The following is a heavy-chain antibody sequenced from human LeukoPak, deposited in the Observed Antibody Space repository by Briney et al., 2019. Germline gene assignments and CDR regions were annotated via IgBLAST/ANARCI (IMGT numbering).Heavy chain of an antibody. D-gene: IGHD1-26*01. Sequence: ASVKVSCKASGYTFTSYGISWVRQAPGQGLEWMGWISAYNGNTNYAQKLQGRVTMATDTSTSTAYMELRSLRSDDTAVYYCARVVRDVGAADYWGQGTLVTVSS. CDR3: ARVVRDVGAADY. CDR2: ISAYNGNT. V-gene: IGHV1-18*01. J-gene: IGHJ4*02. CDR1: GYTFTSYG.